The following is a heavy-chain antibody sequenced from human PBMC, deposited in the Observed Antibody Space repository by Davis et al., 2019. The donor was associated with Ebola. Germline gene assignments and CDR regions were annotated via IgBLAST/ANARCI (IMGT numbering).Heavy chain of an antibody. V-gene: IGHV1-2*02. J-gene: IGHJ5*02. Sequence: ASVKVSCKASGYTFTGYYMHSVRQPPGQGLEWMGWINPNSGGTNYAQKFQGRVTMTRDTSISTAYMELSRLRSDDTAVYYCARDRPAAIRSVNWFDPWGQGTLVTVSS. CDR1: GYTFTGYY. CDR2: INPNSGGT. D-gene: IGHD2-2*02. CDR3: ARDRPAAIRSVNWFDP.